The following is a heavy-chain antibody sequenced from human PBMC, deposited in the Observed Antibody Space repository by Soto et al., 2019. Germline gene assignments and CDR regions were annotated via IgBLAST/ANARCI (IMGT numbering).Heavy chain of an antibody. V-gene: IGHV3-15*07. D-gene: IGHD1-26*01. CDR3: STDRLYKSGSYGDFDY. CDR2: IKSKTDGGTT. J-gene: IGHJ4*02. CDR1: DFTVSNAW. Sequence: GGSLRLSCAASDFTVSNAWMNWVRQAPGKGLEWVGRIKSKTDGGTTDYAAPVKGRFTISRDDSKNTLYLQMNSLKTEDTAVYYCSTDRLYKSGSYGDFDYWGQGTLVTVSS.